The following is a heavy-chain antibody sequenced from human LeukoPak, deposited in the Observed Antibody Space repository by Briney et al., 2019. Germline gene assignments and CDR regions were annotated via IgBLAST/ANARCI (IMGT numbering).Heavy chain of an antibody. D-gene: IGHD2-2*02. V-gene: IGHV1-2*02. Sequence: ASVKVSCKASGYTFTGYYMHWVRQAPGQGLEWMGWINPNSGGTNYAQKFQGRVTMTRDTSISTAYMELSRLRSDDTAVYYCARDRGLYCSSTSCYTRAFDIWGQGTMVTVSS. J-gene: IGHJ3*02. CDR3: ARDRGLYCSSTSCYTRAFDI. CDR2: INPNSGGT. CDR1: GYTFTGYY.